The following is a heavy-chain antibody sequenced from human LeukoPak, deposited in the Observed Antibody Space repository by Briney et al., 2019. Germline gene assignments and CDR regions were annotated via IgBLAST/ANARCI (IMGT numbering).Heavy chain of an antibody. D-gene: IGHD6-13*01. CDR3: ARDRIEQQRTLGRSSNYYYYYYMDV. CDR1: GFTFSSYS. Sequence: GGSLRLSCAASGFTFSSYSMNWVRQAPGKGLEWVSAISGSGGSTNYADSVKGRFTISRDNAKNSLYLQMNSLRAEDTAVYYCARDRIEQQRTLGRSSNYYYYYYMDVWGKGTTVTVSS. J-gene: IGHJ6*03. V-gene: IGHV3-23*01. CDR2: ISGSGGST.